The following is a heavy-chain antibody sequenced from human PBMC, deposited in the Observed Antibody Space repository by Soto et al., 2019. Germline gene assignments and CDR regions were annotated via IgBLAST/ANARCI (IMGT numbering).Heavy chain of an antibody. V-gene: IGHV4-34*01. CDR3: ARQPRITMVRGVINVFDY. Sequence: PSETLSLTCAVYGWSFSRYYWSLIRQPPGKGLEWIGEINHSGSTNYSPSLKMRVTISVDTPKNQFSLKLSSVTAADTAVYYCARQPRITMVRGVINVFDYWGQGTLVSVAS. J-gene: IGHJ4*02. CDR2: INHSGST. CDR1: GWSFSRYY. D-gene: IGHD3-10*01.